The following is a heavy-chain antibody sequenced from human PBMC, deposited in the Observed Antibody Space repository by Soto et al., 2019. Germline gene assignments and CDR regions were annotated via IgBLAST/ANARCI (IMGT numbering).Heavy chain of an antibody. CDR2: IYYTGNT. CDR1: GGSISSGGTGSY. D-gene: IGHD3-9*01. V-gene: IGHV4-31*03. J-gene: IGHJ4*02. Sequence: SETLSLTCTVSGGSISSGGTGSYWTWVRQLPGKGLEWIGYIYYTGNTYYNPSLKSRPTISIDTSENQFSLKLSSVTAADTAVYYCARDSLTGYYFEYWGQGMLVTVS. CDR3: ARDSLTGYYFEY.